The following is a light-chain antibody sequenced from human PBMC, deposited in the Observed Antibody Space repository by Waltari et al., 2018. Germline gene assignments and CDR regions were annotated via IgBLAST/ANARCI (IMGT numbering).Light chain of an antibody. V-gene: IGLV2-23*02. J-gene: IGLJ1*01. CDR1: SSDVGNYDL. CDR3: CSYAGLGIYV. CDR2: EVT. Sequence: QSGLTQPASVSGSPGQSITMSCTGTSSDVGNYDLVSWYQPYPGKAPKLMVYEVTRRSSGGSERFSGSKSGNTASLTVYGLQSEDEADYYCCSYAGLGIYVFGTGTKVTVL.